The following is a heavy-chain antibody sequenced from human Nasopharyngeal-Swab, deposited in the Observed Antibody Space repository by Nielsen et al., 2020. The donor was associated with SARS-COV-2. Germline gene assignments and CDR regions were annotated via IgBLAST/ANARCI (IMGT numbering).Heavy chain of an antibody. J-gene: IGHJ5*02. D-gene: IGHD3-3*01. CDR1: GGSISTSSYH. CDR3: ARGSTFAIFGVVQWSGWFDP. V-gene: IGHV4-39*01. CDR2: IYYNGNT. Sequence: SETLSLTCTVSGGSISTSSYHWGWIRQPPGKGLEWIGNIYYNGNTFHNPSLKSRVTISVDTSKNQFSLKLSSVTAADTAVYYCARGSTFAIFGVVQWSGWFDPWGQGTLVTVSS.